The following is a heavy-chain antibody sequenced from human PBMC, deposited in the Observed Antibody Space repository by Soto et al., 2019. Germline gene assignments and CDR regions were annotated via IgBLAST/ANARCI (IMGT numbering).Heavy chain of an antibody. Sequence: QVQLQESGPGLVKPSETLSLTCTVSPDSLNGHYWSWLRQTPGKELEWIGYIFYTGKTNYNSSLKSRVTMTLDTFENQFSLQLTSVTSADTAIYYCARGAGIVLVPDAIFDSWGQGTLVTFSS. CDR3: ARGAGIVLVPDAIFDS. D-gene: IGHD2-2*01. CDR2: IFYTGKT. CDR1: PDSLNGHY. V-gene: IGHV4-59*11. J-gene: IGHJ4*02.